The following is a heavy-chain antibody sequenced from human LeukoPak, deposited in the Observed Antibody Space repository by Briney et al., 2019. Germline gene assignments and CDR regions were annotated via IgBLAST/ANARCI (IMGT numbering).Heavy chain of an antibody. J-gene: IGHJ5*02. D-gene: IGHD1-26*01. V-gene: IGHV1-69*05. Sequence: SVKVSCKASGGTFSSYAISWVRQAPGQGLEWMGGIIPIFGTANYAQKFQGRVTITTDESTFTVYMEVSSLRSEDTAVYYCAREGGPSGWFDPWGQGTLVTVSS. CDR1: GGTFSSYA. CDR2: IIPIFGTA. CDR3: AREGGPSGWFDP.